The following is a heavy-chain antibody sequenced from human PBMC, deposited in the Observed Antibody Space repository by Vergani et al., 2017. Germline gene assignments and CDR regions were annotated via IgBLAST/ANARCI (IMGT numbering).Heavy chain of an antibody. CDR3: ARDRGRGSDGGNFDY. CDR1: GGSISSGGYS. Sequence: QVQLQESGPGLVKPSQTLSLTCTDSGGSISSGGYSWSWIRQHPGKGLEWIGYIYYSGSTYYNPSLKSRVTISVDTSKNQFSLKLSSVTAADTAVYYCARDRGRGSDGGNFDYWGQGTLVTVSS. V-gene: IGHV4-31*03. D-gene: IGHD1-26*01. J-gene: IGHJ4*02. CDR2: IYYSGST.